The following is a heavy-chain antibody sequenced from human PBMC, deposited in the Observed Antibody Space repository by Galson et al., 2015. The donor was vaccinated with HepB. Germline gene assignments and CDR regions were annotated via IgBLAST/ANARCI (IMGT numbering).Heavy chain of an antibody. J-gene: IGHJ3*02. D-gene: IGHD3-3*01. V-gene: IGHV3-7*01. CDR1: GFTFSSHW. Sequence: SPRLSCAASGFTFSSHWMSWVRQGPGKGLEWVANIKQDGSEKYYVDSVKGRFTISRDNSKNSLYLQTNSLRAEDTAVYYCARDSSDFWSGYYMEAAGAFDIWGQGTMVTVSS. CDR3: ARDSSDFWSGYYMEAAGAFDI. CDR2: IKQDGSEK.